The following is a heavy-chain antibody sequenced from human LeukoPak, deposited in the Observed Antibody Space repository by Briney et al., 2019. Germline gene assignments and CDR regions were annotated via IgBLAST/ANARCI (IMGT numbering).Heavy chain of an antibody. Sequence: PGGSLRLSCAASGFTFRNYWMSWVCQAPGKGLEWVANINQGGSERYYVDSVKGRFTISRDNAKDSLYLQIISLRAEDTAVYYCARASATGTVDIWGQGTMVTVSS. D-gene: IGHD1-1*01. CDR3: ARASATGTVDI. CDR1: GFTFRNYW. V-gene: IGHV3-7*05. CDR2: INQGGSER. J-gene: IGHJ3*02.